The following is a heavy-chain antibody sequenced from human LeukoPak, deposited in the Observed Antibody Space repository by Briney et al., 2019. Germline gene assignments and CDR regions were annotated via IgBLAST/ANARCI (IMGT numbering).Heavy chain of an antibody. CDR3: ARTYCSSTSCFGGYYGMDV. J-gene: IGHJ6*02. D-gene: IGHD2-2*01. CDR2: INPNSGGT. Sequence: ASVKVSCKASGYTFTGYYMHWARQAPGQGLEWMGWINPNSGGTNYAQKFQGRVTMTRDTSISTAYMELSRLRSDDTAVYYCARTYCSSTSCFGGYYGMDVWGQGTTVTVSS. CDR1: GYTFTGYY. V-gene: IGHV1-2*02.